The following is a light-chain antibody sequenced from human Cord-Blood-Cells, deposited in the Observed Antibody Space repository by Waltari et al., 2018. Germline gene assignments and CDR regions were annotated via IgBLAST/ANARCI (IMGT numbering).Light chain of an antibody. Sequence: SYVLTQPPSVSVAPGQTARITCGGNNIGSKCVNCYQQKPGQAPVLVIYYDSDRPSGIPERFSGSNSGNTATLTISRVEAGDEADYYCQVWDSSSDHYVFGTGTKVTVL. V-gene: IGLV3-21*04. J-gene: IGLJ1*01. CDR2: YDS. CDR3: QVWDSSSDHYV. CDR1: NIGSKC.